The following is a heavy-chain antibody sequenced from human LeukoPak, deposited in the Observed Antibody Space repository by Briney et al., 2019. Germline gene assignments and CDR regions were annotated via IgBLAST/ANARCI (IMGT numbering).Heavy chain of an antibody. CDR3: ARAARREYYFDY. CDR1: GFTSRNYA. D-gene: IGHD6-6*01. CDR2: INSDGSST. J-gene: IGHJ4*02. Sequence: GGSLRLSCAVSGFTSRNYAMSWVRQAPGKGLVWVSHINSDGSSTNYADSVKGRFTISRDNAKNTLYLQMNSLRAEDTAVYYCARAARREYYFDYWGQGTLVTVSS. V-gene: IGHV3-74*01.